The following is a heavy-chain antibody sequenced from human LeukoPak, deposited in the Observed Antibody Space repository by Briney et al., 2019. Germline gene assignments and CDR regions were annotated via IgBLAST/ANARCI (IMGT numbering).Heavy chain of an antibody. Sequence: SETLSLTCAVYGGSFSGYYWSRIRQPPGKGLEWIGEINHSGSTNYNPSLKSRVTISVDTSKNQFSLKLSSVTAADTAVYYCARASYYYDSSGYQHWGQGTLVTVSS. D-gene: IGHD3-22*01. CDR1: GGSFSGYY. V-gene: IGHV4-34*01. CDR3: ARASYYYDSSGYQH. CDR2: INHSGST. J-gene: IGHJ4*02.